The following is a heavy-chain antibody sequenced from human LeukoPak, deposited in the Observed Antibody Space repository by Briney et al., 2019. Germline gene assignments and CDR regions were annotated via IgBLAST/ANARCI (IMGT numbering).Heavy chain of an antibody. Sequence: GGSLRLSCAASGFTFSTYAMSWVRQAPVKGLEWVSGISGSGGSTYNADSVKGRFTISRDNSKNTLYLQMNSLRAEDTAVYYCAKGEYYYDSSGYYIFDYWGQGTLVTVSS. D-gene: IGHD3-22*01. J-gene: IGHJ4*02. CDR3: AKGEYYYDSSGYYIFDY. CDR2: ISGSGGST. V-gene: IGHV3-23*01. CDR1: GFTFSTYA.